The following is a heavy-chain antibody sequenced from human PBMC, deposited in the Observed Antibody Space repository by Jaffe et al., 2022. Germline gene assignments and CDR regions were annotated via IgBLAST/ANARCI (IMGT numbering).Heavy chain of an antibody. CDR1: GYSISSGYY. CDR3: ARSMVRGVMPAFDI. D-gene: IGHD3-10*01. Sequence: QVQLQESGPGLVKPSETLSLTCAVSGYSISSGYYWGWIRQPPGKGLEWIGSIYHSGSTYYNPSLKSRVTISVDTSKNQFSLKLSSVTAADTAVYYCARSMVRGVMPAFDIWGQGTMVTVSS. V-gene: IGHV4-38-2*01. CDR2: IYHSGST. J-gene: IGHJ3*02.